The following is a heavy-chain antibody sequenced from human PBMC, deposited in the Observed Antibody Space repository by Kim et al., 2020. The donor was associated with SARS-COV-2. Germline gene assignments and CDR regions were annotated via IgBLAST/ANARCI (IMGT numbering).Heavy chain of an antibody. Sequence: GGSLRLSCAASGFTFSSYDMHWVRQAPGKGLEWVAVIWYDGSNKYYADSVKGRFTISRDNSKNTLYLQMNSLRAEDTAVYDCAVIFADPYYMDVWGKGST. CDR3: AVIFADPYYMDV. CDR2: IWYDGSNK. V-gene: IGHV3-33*01. D-gene: IGHD3-16*02. J-gene: IGHJ6*03. CDR1: GFTFSSYD.